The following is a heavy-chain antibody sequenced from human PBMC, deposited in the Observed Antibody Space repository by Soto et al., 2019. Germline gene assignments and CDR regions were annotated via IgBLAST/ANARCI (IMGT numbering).Heavy chain of an antibody. CDR2: IIPIFGTA. Sequence: QVQLVQSGAEVKKPGSSVKVSCKASGGTFSSYAISWVRQAPGQGLEWMGGIIPIFGTANYAQKFQGRVTTTADXXTXTXXRGLSSLRSEDTAVYYCARAGVGATPDYYYYGMDVWGQGTTVTVSS. V-gene: IGHV1-69*12. J-gene: IGHJ6*02. D-gene: IGHD1-26*01. CDR3: ARAGVGATPDYYYYGMDV. CDR1: GGTFSSYA.